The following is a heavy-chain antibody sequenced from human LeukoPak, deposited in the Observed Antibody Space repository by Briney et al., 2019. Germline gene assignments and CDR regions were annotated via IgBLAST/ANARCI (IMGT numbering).Heavy chain of an antibody. J-gene: IGHJ4*02. Sequence: SETLSLTCTVSGGSISSYYWSWIRQPPGKGLEWIGYIYYSGSTNYNPSLKSRVTISVDTSKNQFSLKLSSVTAADTAVYYCASFPPDDYWGQGTLVTVSS. CDR1: GGSISSYY. CDR2: IYYSGST. CDR3: ASFPPDDY. D-gene: IGHD1-14*01. V-gene: IGHV4-59*01.